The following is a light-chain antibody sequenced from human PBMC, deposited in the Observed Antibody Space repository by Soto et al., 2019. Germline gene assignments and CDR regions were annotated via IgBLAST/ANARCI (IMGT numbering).Light chain of an antibody. CDR1: QSFSSND. CDR2: GAS. V-gene: IGKV3-20*01. CDR3: QQYGSSPPIT. Sequence: EIGLTQSQGTLSLSPGERATLSCRASQSFSSNDLAWYQKKPGQATRLLIYGASNRATGIPDRFSGSGSGTDFTLTISRLEPEDFAVYYCQQYGSSPPITFGQGTRLEIK. J-gene: IGKJ5*01.